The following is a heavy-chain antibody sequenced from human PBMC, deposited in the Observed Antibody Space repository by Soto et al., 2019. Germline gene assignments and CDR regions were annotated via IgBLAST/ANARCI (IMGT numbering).Heavy chain of an antibody. Sequence: SVKVSCKASGGTFSSYRFNWVRQARGQGLEWLGGIVPIYRTADYAQKFQGRVTITADESTRTVYMELSSLKSQDTALYYCARDSGAKLRISWGPGTLVTV. CDR3: ARDSGAKLRIS. D-gene: IGHD3-10*01. CDR1: GGTFSSYR. J-gene: IGHJ4*02. V-gene: IGHV1-69*13. CDR2: IVPIYRTA.